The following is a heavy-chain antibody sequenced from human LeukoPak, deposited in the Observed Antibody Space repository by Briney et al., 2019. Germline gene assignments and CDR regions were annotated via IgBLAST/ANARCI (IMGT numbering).Heavy chain of an antibody. J-gene: IGHJ4*02. D-gene: IGHD3-22*01. CDR1: GGSISSSSYY. CDR3: ARVIDSSGYYPFDY. V-gene: IGHV4-39*01. Sequence: SETLSLTCTVSGGSISSSSYYWGWIRQPPGKGLEWIGSIYYSGSTYYNPSLKSRVTISVDTSKNQFSLKLSSVTAADTAVYYCARVIDSSGYYPFDYWGQGTLVTVSS. CDR2: IYYSGST.